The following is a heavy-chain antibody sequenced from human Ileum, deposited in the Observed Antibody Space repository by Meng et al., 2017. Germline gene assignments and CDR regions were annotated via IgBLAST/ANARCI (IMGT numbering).Heavy chain of an antibody. V-gene: IGHV4-61*01. CDR3: ARFYGSGTFEVHDY. D-gene: IGHD3-10*01. J-gene: IGHJ4*02. Sequence: VQLQESGPGLVRPSETLSLTCNVSGGSVSSDSYYWSWIRQPPGKGLEWIGLIHYSGSRNYNPSLKSRVTMSVDTSKNQVSLRLTSVTAADTAVYYCARFYGSGTFEVHDYWGQGTLVTVSS. CDR2: IHYSGSR. CDR1: GGSVSSDSYY.